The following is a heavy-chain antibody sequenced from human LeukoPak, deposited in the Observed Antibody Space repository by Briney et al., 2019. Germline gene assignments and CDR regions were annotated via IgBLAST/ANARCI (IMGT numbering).Heavy chain of an antibody. J-gene: IGHJ4*02. CDR2: ISDSGGST. V-gene: IGHV3-23*01. Sequence: GGSLRLSCAASGFTFSSYAVSWVRQAPGKGVEWVSAISDSGGSTYYADSVKGRFTISRDNSENTLYLQMNSLRAEDTAVYFCAKGGRIVGASTTLDYWGQGTLVTVSS. CDR1: GFTFSSYA. D-gene: IGHD1-26*01. CDR3: AKGGRIVGASTTLDY.